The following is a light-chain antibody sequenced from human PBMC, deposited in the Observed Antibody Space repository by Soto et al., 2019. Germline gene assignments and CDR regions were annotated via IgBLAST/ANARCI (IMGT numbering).Light chain of an antibody. CDR2: DAS. CDR1: QNVNDY. CDR3: HQYCSHRP. V-gene: IGKV1-5*01. J-gene: IGKJ1*01. Sequence: DIQMTQTPATLSASVGDRVTINCRASQNVNDYLAWYQQKPGNSPKVLIYDASTLESGVPSRFSGSGSGTEFTLTISGLQADDFATYYCHQYCSHRPFGQGTKVDIK.